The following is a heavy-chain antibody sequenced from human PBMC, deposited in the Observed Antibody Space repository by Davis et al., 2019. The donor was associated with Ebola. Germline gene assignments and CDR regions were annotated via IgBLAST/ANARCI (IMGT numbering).Heavy chain of an antibody. CDR1: GYTFTGYY. D-gene: IGHD1-14*01. J-gene: IGHJ5*02. Sequence: SVKVSCKASGYTFTGYYMHWVRQAPGQGLEWMGGIIPVLGTANYAQKFRDSVTITADASINTVYMEFHSLRSEDTAVYYCARQGSYNWFDPWGQGTLITVSS. CDR3: ARQGSYNWFDP. CDR2: IIPVLGTA. V-gene: IGHV1-69*13.